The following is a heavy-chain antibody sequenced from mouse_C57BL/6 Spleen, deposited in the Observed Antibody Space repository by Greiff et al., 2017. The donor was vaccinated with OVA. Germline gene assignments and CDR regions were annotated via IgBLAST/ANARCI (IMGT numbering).Heavy chain of an antibody. CDR1: GYTFTSYW. CDR3: ARGEGSSLYYFDY. Sequence: QVHVKQPGAELVKPGASVKMSCKASGYTFTSYWITWVKQRPGQGLEWIGDIYPGSGSTNYNEKFKSKATLTVDTSSSTAYMQLSSLTSEDSAVYYCARGEGSSLYYFDYWGQGTTLTVSS. V-gene: IGHV1-55*01. J-gene: IGHJ2*01. CDR2: IYPGSGST. D-gene: IGHD1-1*01.